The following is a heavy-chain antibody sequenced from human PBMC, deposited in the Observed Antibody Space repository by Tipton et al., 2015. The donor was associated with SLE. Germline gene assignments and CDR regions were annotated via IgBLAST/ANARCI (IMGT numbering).Heavy chain of an antibody. V-gene: IGHV3-7*03. Sequence: QLVQSGGGLVQPGGSLRLSCAASGFTFSSYWMSWVRQAPGKGLEWVANIKQDGSEKYYVDSVKGRFTISRDNAKNSLYLQMNILRAEDTAVYYCARYGDFDAFDIWGQGTMVTVSS. CDR3: ARYGDFDAFDI. J-gene: IGHJ3*02. CDR1: GFTFSSYW. D-gene: IGHD4-17*01. CDR2: IKQDGSEK.